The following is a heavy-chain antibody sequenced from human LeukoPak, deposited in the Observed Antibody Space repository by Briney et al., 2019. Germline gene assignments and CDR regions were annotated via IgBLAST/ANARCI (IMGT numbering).Heavy chain of an antibody. CDR3: ARGGTTKYSYDSSGYYSYFDY. V-gene: IGHV3-23*01. CDR2: ISDSGGKT. Sequence: GGSLRLSCTAAGFTFNNYAMSWVRQAPGKGLEWVSHISDSGGKTYYADSVKGRFTISRDNSKNTLYLQMNSLRAEDTAVYYCARGGTTKYSYDSSGYYSYFDYWGQGTLVTVSS. D-gene: IGHD3-22*01. CDR1: GFTFNNYA. J-gene: IGHJ4*02.